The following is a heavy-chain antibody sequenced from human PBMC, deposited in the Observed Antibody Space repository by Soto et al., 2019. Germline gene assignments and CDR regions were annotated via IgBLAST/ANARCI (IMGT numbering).Heavy chain of an antibody. Sequence: TLVNPTQTLTLTCTFSGFSLSTSGVGVGWIRQPPGEALEWLALIYWDDDKRYSPSLKSRLTITKDTSKNQVVLTMTNMDPVDTATYYCEHGALDDYGDYCCGYWGQGTLVNVSS. D-gene: IGHD4-17*01. J-gene: IGHJ4*02. V-gene: IGHV2-5*02. CDR2: IYWDDDK. CDR1: GFSLSTSGVG. CDR3: EHGALDDYGDYCCGY.